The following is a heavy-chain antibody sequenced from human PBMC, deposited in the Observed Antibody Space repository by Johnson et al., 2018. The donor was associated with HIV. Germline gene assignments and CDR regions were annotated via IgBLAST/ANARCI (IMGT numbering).Heavy chain of an antibody. Sequence: VQLVESGGGLVQPGGSLRLSCTASGFTFDDYAMSWVRQAPGKGLEWVSVIYSGGSTYYADSVKGRFTISRDNSKNTLYLQMNSLRAEDTAVYYCAREGRTGPDTFDIWGQGTMLTVSS. CDR2: IYSGGST. CDR3: AREGRTGPDTFDI. CDR1: GFTFDDYA. J-gene: IGHJ3*02. V-gene: IGHV3-66*01.